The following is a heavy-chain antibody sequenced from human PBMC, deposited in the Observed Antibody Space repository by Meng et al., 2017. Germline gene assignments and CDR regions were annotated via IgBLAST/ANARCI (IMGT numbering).Heavy chain of an antibody. CDR3: ARSLDIVATIERLKYYVDY. Sequence: QPHHVGSVLLNAEETLTLSRAVYVWSYTVYDSVPIQRPPGEGLEAVGEIKYSGSTNYYPALKSRVTISVDTSKIQFSLKLSSVTAADTAVYYCARSLDIVATIERLKYYVDYWGQGTLVTVSS. D-gene: IGHD5-12*01. J-gene: IGHJ4*02. CDR1: VWSYTVYD. CDR2: IKYSGST. V-gene: IGHV4-34*01.